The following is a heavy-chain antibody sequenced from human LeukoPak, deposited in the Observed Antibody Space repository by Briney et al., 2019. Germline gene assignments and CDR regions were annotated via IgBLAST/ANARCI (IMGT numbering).Heavy chain of an antibody. D-gene: IGHD2-21*02. Sequence: PGGSLRLSCAASGFTFDDYGMSWVRQAPGKGLEWVAVISYDGSNKYYADSVKGRFTISRDNSKNTLYLQMNSLRAEDTAVYYCARALGSSWTPLRGDCPPDYWGQGTLVTVSS. V-gene: IGHV3-30*03. J-gene: IGHJ4*02. CDR2: ISYDGSNK. CDR1: GFTFDDYG. CDR3: ARALGSSWTPLRGDCPPDY.